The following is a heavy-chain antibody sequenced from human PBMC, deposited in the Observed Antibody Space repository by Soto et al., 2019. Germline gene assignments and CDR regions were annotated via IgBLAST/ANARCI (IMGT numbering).Heavy chain of an antibody. CDR3: AIDSYCFTTTCYAPDAFDI. J-gene: IGHJ3*02. CDR1: GGSISKYY. Sequence: QVQLQESGPGLVKPSETLSLICTVSGGSISKYYWSWIRQSPGKGLEWIGYIYYSGSTKYNPSLKSRLTISVDTSKNQFSLKLSSVTAADTAVYYCAIDSYCFTTTCYAPDAFDIWGQGTMVTVSS. CDR2: IYYSGST. D-gene: IGHD2-2*01. V-gene: IGHV4-59*01.